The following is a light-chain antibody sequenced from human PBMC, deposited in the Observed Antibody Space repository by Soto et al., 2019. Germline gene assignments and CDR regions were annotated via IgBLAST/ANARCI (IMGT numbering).Light chain of an antibody. CDR3: QQYYSYPQT. J-gene: IGKJ1*01. V-gene: IGKV1-8*01. CDR1: QGISSY. Sequence: IRMTQSPSSFSPSTGDRVTITCRASQGISSYLAWYQQKPGKAPKLLIYAASTLQSGVPSRFSGSGSGTDFTLTISCLQSEDFATYYCQQYYSYPQTFGQGTKVEIK. CDR2: AAS.